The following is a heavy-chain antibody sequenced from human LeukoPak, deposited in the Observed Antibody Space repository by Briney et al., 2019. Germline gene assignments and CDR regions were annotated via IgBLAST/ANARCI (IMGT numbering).Heavy chain of an antibody. CDR2: IYSGGHT. CDR1: GFIVSCSY. D-gene: IGHD5-24*01. CDR3: ARSTRDGYNHYHYYYMDV. J-gene: IGHJ6*03. V-gene: IGHV3-53*01. Sequence: PGESLRLSCAASGFIVSCSYMNWVRQAPGKGLDWVSVIYSGGHTYYTDSVKGRFTISRDNSNNSLYLYMNSLRTDVSDVDYCARSTRDGYNHYHYYYMDVWGKGTTVTVSS.